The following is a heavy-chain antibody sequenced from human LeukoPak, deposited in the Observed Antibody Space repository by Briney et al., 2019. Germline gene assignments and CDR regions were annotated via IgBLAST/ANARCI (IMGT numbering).Heavy chain of an antibody. CDR2: VYSYSGST. J-gene: IGHJ4*02. V-gene: IGHV4-39*01. CDR3: AASGMTTVTFFDY. CDR1: GDSITSSSYY. D-gene: IGHD4-17*01. Sequence: NPSETLSLTCTVTGDSITSSSYYWGWIRQPPGMGLEWIGTVYSYSGSTYYNPSLKSRVTVSVDTSKNQFSLKVTSVTAADTAIYYCAASGMTTVTFFDYWGRGTLVTVSS.